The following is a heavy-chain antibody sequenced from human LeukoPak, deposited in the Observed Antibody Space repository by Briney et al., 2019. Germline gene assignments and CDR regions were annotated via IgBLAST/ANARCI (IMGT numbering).Heavy chain of an antibody. Sequence: ASVKVSCKASGYTFTGYYMHWVRQAPGQGLEWMGWINPNSGGTNYAQKFQGRVTMTRDTSISTAYMELSRLRSDDTAVYYCARFMERQYQLPHPVGIYSATYYYYYMDVWGKGTTVTVSS. J-gene: IGHJ6*03. D-gene: IGHD2-2*01. CDR1: GYTFTGYY. CDR2: INPNSGGT. CDR3: ARFMERQYQLPHPVGIYSATYYYYYMDV. V-gene: IGHV1-2*02.